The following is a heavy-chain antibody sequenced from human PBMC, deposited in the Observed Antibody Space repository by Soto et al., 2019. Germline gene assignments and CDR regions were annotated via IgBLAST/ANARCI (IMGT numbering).Heavy chain of an antibody. V-gene: IGHV3-21*01. CDR2: ISSSISYI. CDR1: GFTFSSYS. D-gene: IGHD2-2*01. CDR3: AVCCSSTSCYGGDV. Sequence: PWGSLRLSCAASGFTFSSYSMNWFRQSPGKGLECVSSISSSISYIYYADSVQGRFTISRDNAKNSLYLQMNSLRAEDTAVYYCAVCCSSTSCYGGDVWGRGTTVTVSS. J-gene: IGHJ6*02.